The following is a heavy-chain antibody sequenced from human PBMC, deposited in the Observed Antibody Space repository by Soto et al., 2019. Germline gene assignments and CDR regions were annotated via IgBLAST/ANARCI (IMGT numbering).Heavy chain of an antibody. CDR2: IYYSGST. V-gene: IGHV4-59*01. CDR3: ARDLVGTMGFGY. Sequence: PSETLSLTCTVSGGSISSYYWSWIRQPPGKGLEWIGYIYYSGSTNYNPSLKSRVTISVDTSKNQFSLKLSSVTAADTAVYYCARDLVGTMGFGYWGQGTLVTVSS. J-gene: IGHJ4*02. D-gene: IGHD1-7*01. CDR1: GGSISSYY.